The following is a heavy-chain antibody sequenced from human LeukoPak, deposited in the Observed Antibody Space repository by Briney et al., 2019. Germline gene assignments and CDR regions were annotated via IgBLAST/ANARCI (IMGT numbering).Heavy chain of an antibody. V-gene: IGHV5-51*01. CDR1: GYSFTSYW. CDR3: ARGHYDSSAFFLFPDY. D-gene: IGHD3-22*01. CDR2: IYPGDSDT. Sequence: GESLKISCKASGYSFTSYWIGWVCQMPGKGLEWMGIIYPGDSDTRYSPSFQGQVTISADKSITTAYLQWSSLKASDTAMYYCARGHYDSSAFFLFPDYWGQGTLVTVSS. J-gene: IGHJ4*02.